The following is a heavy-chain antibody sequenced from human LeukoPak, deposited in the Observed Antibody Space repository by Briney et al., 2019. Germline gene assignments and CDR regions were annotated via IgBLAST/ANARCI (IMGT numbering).Heavy chain of an antibody. CDR2: ISDDGRRK. CDR3: AKRPSDYGDYVSYFDY. J-gene: IGHJ4*02. V-gene: IGHV3-30*18. Sequence: GGSLRLSCAASGFSFISFGMHWVRQAPGKGLEWVGVISDDGRRKDYADSVKGRFTISRDNSKDTLYLQMNSLRAEDTAVYYCAKRPSDYGDYVSYFDYRGQGTLVTVSS. CDR1: GFSFISFG. D-gene: IGHD4-17*01.